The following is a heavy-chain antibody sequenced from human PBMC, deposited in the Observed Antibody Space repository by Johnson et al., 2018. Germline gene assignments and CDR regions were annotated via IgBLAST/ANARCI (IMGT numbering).Heavy chain of an antibody. Sequence: VQLVESGGGLVKPGGFLRLSCAASGFPFSSYSMNWVRQDPGKGLAWVSSITISGSYTHYGDSVKGRFTISRDNSRNSLYLQINSLTAEDTAVYYCAREGEAFDIWGQGTMVTVSS. J-gene: IGHJ3*02. CDR1: GFPFSSYS. CDR3: AREGEAFDI. D-gene: IGHD3-16*01. V-gene: IGHV3-21*01. CDR2: ITISGSYT.